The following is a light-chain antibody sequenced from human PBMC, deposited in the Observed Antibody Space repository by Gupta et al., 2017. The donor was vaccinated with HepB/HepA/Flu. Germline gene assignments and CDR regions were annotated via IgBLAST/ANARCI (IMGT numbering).Light chain of an antibody. CDR2: DVS. V-gene: IGLV2-14*03. J-gene: IGLJ2*01. Sequence: QSALTQPASVSGSPGPSITISCPGSSSDVGGFNSVSWYQQYPGRAPKLLIYDVSNRPSGVSYRFSGSKSGNTASLTISGLQAEDDADYYCSSFRTGSTLVVFGGGTKVTVL. CDR1: SSDVGGFNS. CDR3: SSFRTGSTLVV.